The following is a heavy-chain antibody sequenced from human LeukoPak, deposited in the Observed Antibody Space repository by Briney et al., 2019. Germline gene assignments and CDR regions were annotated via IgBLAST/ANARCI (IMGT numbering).Heavy chain of an antibody. CDR2: IYYSGST. D-gene: IGHD2-15*01. CDR3: ARDPRSSGYCSGGSCSDWFDP. CDR1: GGSISSSSY. V-gene: IGHV4-39*07. J-gene: IGHJ5*02. Sequence: SETLSLTCTVSGGSISSSSYWGWIRQPPGKGLEWIGNIYYSGSTNYNPSLKSRVTISVDTSKNQFSLKLSSVTAADTAVYYCARDPRSSGYCSGGSCSDWFDPWGQGTLVTVSS.